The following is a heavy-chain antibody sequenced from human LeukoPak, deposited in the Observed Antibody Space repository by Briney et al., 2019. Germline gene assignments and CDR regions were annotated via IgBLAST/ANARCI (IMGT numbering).Heavy chain of an antibody. CDR1: GGSYTNYY. D-gene: IGHD6-13*01. V-gene: IGHV4-34*01. J-gene: IGHJ4*02. CDR3: ARQLYSSSWLV. Sequence: SETLSLTRAVYGGSYTNYYWTWIRQPPGKGLEWIGEINHSGSTNYNPSLKSRVTISVDTSKNQFSLKLSSVTAADTAVYYCARQLYSSSWLVWGQGTLVTVSS. CDR2: INHSGST.